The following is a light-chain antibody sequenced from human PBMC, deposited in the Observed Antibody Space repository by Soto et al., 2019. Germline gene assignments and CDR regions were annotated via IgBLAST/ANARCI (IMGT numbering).Light chain of an antibody. CDR3: CSYASGSIYV. CDR2: EVG. CDR1: SSDVGAFNY. J-gene: IGLJ1*01. Sequence: QSALTQPASVSGSPGQSITISCTGTSSDVGAFNYVSWYLQYPGKAPKLMIYEVGNRPSGVYNRFSGSKSGNTASLTISGLQAEDEADYYCCSYASGSIYVFGPGTKVTVL. V-gene: IGLV2-14*01.